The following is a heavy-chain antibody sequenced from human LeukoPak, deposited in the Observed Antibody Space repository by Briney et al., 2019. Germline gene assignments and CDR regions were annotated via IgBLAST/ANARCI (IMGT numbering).Heavy chain of an antibody. CDR1: GFTFSGYW. V-gene: IGHV3-74*01. CDR3: ARIAWDAFDI. CDR2: PNNGGSTT. Sequence: GGSLKLSCAASGFTFSGYWMHWVRQAPGKGLVWVSRPNNGGSTTHYANSVKGRFTISRDNAKNTLYLQMNSLRAEDTAVYYCARIAWDAFDIWGQGTMVTVSS. J-gene: IGHJ3*02. D-gene: IGHD2-15*01.